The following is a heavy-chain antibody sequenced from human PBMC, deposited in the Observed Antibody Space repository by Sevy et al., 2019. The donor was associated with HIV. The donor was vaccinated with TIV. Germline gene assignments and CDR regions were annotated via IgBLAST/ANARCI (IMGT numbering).Heavy chain of an antibody. D-gene: IGHD2-15*01. CDR1: GFTFSNAW. J-gene: IGHJ4*02. CDR2: IKSKTDGGTT. V-gene: IGHV3-15*01. Sequence: GGSLRLSCAASGFTFSNAWMSWVRQAPGKGLEWVGRIKSKTDGGTTDNAAPVKGRFTISRDESKNTLYLQMNSLKTEDTAVYYCTTGLQVVGAATALILDYWGQGTLVTVSS. CDR3: TTGLQVVGAATALILDY.